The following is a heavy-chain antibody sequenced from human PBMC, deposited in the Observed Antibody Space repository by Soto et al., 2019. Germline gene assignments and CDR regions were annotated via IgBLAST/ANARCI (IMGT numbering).Heavy chain of an antibody. CDR2: VKWNGGRL. V-gene: IGHV3-9*01. J-gene: IGHJ4*02. CDR1: GFDFDDYA. Sequence: ESGGGLVQPGRSLRLSCAASGFDFDDYAMHWVRQVPGKGLEWVSGVKWNGGRLGYADSVKGRFTISRDNAKNSLYLQMDNLRAEDTAFYYCAKGDCVGAGYLINSWVRGTLVTVSS. CDR3: AKGDCVGAGYLINS. D-gene: IGHD2-21*01.